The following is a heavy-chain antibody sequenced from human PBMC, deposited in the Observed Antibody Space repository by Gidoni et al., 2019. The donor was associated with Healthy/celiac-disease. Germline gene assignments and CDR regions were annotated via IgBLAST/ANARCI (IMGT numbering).Heavy chain of an antibody. J-gene: IGHJ3*02. Sequence: EVQLVQAGAEVKKPGESLRISCKGAGYSFTSYWSSWVRQLPGKGLEWMRRLAPIASYTTYSPSFQGHVTISAYKSIITAYLQWSSLKASDTAMYYCARHLVSFIALAGHDAFDIWGQGPMVTVSS. D-gene: IGHD6-19*01. V-gene: IGHV5-10-1*01. CDR2: LAPIASYT. CDR3: ARHLVSFIALAGHDAFDI. CDR1: GYSFTSYW.